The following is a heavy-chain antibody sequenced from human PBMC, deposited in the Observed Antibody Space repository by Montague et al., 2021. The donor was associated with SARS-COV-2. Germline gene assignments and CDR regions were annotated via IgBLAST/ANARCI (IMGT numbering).Heavy chain of an antibody. CDR3: ARDLRRGFDP. V-gene: IGHV4-39*07. CDR2: IYYSGST. Sequence: SETLSLTCTVSGGSISSSSYYWGWIRQPPGKGLEWIGSIYYSGSTYYNPSLKSRVTISVYTSKNQFSLKLSSVTAADTAVYYCARDLRRGFDPWGQGTLVTVSS. CDR1: GGSISSSSYY. J-gene: IGHJ5*02. D-gene: IGHD3-10*01.